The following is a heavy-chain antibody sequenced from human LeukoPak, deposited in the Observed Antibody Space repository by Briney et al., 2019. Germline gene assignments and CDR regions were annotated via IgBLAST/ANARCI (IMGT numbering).Heavy chain of an antibody. CDR2: IIPIFGTA. J-gene: IGHJ4*02. Sequence: SVKVSCKASGGTFSSYAISWVRQAPGQGLEWMGGIIPIFGTANYAQKFQGRITITADESTSTAYMELSSLRSEDTAVYYCARVNYYGSGSYWAGYFDYWGQGTLVTASS. CDR3: ARVNYYGSGSYWAGYFDY. CDR1: GGTFSSYA. V-gene: IGHV1-69*13. D-gene: IGHD3-10*01.